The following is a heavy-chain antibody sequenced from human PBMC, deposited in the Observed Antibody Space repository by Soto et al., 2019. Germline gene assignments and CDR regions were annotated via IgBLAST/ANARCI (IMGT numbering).Heavy chain of an antibody. CDR2: ISYDGSNK. Sequence: VQLVESGGGVVQPGRSLRLSCAASGFTFSSYGMHWVRQAPGKGLEWVAVISYDGSNKYYADSVKGRFTISRDNSKNTLYLQMNSLRAEDTAVYYCAKGVWGEMATNNAQIIFDYWGQGTLVTVSS. V-gene: IGHV3-30*18. J-gene: IGHJ4*02. CDR1: GFTFSSYG. D-gene: IGHD3-10*01. CDR3: AKGVWGEMATNNAQIIFDY.